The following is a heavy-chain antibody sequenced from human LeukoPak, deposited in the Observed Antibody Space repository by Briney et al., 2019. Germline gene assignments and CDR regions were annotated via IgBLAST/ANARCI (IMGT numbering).Heavy chain of an antibody. CDR2: IYPGDSNT. Sequence: GESLKISCKGSGYSFNTYWIGWVRQMPGRGLEYMGFIYPGDSNTRYSPSFQGQVTISADKSISTAYLQWSSLKASDTAMYYCARHRISDYDSGVSWCDPWGQGTLVTVSS. CDR3: ARHRISDYDSGVSWCDP. J-gene: IGHJ5*02. D-gene: IGHD5-12*01. CDR1: GYSFNTYW. V-gene: IGHV5-51*01.